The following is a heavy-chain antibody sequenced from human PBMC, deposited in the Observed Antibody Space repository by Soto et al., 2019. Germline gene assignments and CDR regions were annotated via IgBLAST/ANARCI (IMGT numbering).Heavy chain of an antibody. V-gene: IGHV3-33*08. CDR2: IWYDGSNK. Sequence: VQLEESGGGLVQPGGSLRLSCAASGFTFSSYAMHWVRQAPGKGLEWVAVIWYDGSNKYYADSVKGRFTISRDNSKNTLYLQMNSLRAEDTAVYYCARDRAVATENYYGMDVWGQGTTVTVSS. CDR1: GFTFSSYA. D-gene: IGHD5-12*01. CDR3: ARDRAVATENYYGMDV. J-gene: IGHJ6*02.